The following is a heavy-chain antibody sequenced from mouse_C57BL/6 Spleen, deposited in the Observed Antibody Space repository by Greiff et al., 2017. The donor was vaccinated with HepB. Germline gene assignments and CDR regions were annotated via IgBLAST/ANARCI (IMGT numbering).Heavy chain of an antibody. J-gene: IGHJ4*01. CDR1: GYAFTNYL. D-gene: IGHD6-1*01. Sequence: LQESGAELVRPGTSVKVSCKASGYAFTNYLIEWVKQRPGQGLEWIGVINPGSGGTNYNEKFKGKATLTADKSSSTAYMQLSSLTSEDSAVYFCARGAGDYWGQGTSVTVSS. V-gene: IGHV1-54*01. CDR2: INPGSGGT. CDR3: ARGAGDY.